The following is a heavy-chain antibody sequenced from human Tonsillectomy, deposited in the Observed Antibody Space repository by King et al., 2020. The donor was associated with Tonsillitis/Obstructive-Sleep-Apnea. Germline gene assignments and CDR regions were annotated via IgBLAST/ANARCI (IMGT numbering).Heavy chain of an antibody. Sequence: QLQESGPGLVQPSETLSLTCTVSGGSISSYYWSWIRQPPGKGLEWIGNVYYSGSTNYNPSLKSRVTVSVDTSQNQLSLKLSSATAADTAIYVCARQRKGDSSTWFEAIVEAMDVWGQGTTVTVSS. CDR2: VYYSGST. V-gene: IGHV4-59*08. CDR1: GGSISSYY. CDR3: ARQRKGDSSTWFEAIVEAMDV. J-gene: IGHJ6*02. D-gene: IGHD6-13*01.